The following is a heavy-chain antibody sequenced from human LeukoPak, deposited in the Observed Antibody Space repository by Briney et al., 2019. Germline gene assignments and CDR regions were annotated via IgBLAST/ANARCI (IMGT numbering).Heavy chain of an antibody. Sequence: PSETLSLTCTVSGGSISSSSYYWGWIRQPPGKGLEWIGSIFYSGSTYYNPSLKSRVTISVDTSKNQFSLKLSSVTAADTAVYYCARGVSSVYAYYFDYWGQGTLVTVSS. D-gene: IGHD2-15*01. CDR1: GGSISSSSYY. CDR2: IFYSGST. CDR3: ARGVSSVYAYYFDY. V-gene: IGHV4-39*07. J-gene: IGHJ4*02.